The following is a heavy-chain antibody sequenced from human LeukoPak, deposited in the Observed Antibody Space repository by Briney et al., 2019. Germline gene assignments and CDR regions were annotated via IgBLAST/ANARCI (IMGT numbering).Heavy chain of an antibody. CDR2: IYTSGVT. CDR1: GYSISSGYY. D-gene: IGHD3-22*01. Sequence: PSETLSLTCTVSGYSISSGYYWGWIRQPPGKGLEWIGRIYTSGVTNYNPSLKSRVTMSVDTSKNQFSLKLSSVTAADTAVYYCAREWTSGDGSGYPYYFDYWGPGTLVTVSS. J-gene: IGHJ4*01. CDR3: AREWTSGDGSGYPYYFDY. V-gene: IGHV4-38-2*02.